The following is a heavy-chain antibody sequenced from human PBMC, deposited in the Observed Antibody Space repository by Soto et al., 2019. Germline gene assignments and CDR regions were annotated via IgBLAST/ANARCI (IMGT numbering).Heavy chain of an antibody. Sequence: QVQLVESGGGVVQPGRSLRLSCAASGFTFSSYAMHWVRQAPGKGLEWVAVISYDGSNKYYADSVKGRFTISRDNSKNTLYLQMNSLRAEDTAVYYCARALSIAARGYYYYGMDVWGQGTTVTVSS. CDR2: ISYDGSNK. J-gene: IGHJ6*02. D-gene: IGHD6-6*01. CDR3: ARALSIAARGYYYYGMDV. V-gene: IGHV3-30-3*01. CDR1: GFTFSSYA.